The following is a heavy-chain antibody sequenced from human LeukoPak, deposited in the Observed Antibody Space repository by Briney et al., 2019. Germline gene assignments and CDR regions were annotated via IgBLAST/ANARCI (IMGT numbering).Heavy chain of an antibody. V-gene: IGHV4-59*12. D-gene: IGHD6-13*01. CDR1: GGSISSYY. J-gene: IGHJ6*02. CDR2: IYYSGST. CDR3: ARAWGPLAAAGTYGMDV. Sequence: PSETLSLTCTVPGGSISSYYWSWIRQPPGKGLEWIGYIYYSGSTNYNPSLKSRVTMSVDTSKNQFSLKLSSVTAADTAVYYCARAWGPLAAAGTYGMDVWGQGTTVTVSS.